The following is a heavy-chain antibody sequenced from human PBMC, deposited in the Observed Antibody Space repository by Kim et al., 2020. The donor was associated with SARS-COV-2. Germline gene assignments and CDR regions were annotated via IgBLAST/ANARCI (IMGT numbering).Heavy chain of an antibody. CDR2: IYHSGST. CDR3: ARDNNPDPMGGGSSWYRGYFQH. CDR1: GGSISSSNW. Sequence: SETLSLTCAVSGGSISSSNWWSWVRQPPGKGLEWIGEIYHSGSTNYNPSLKSRVTISVDKSKNQFSLKLSSVTAADTAVYYCARDNNPDPMGGGSSWYRGYFQHWGQGTLVTVSS. J-gene: IGHJ1*01. D-gene: IGHD6-13*01. V-gene: IGHV4-4*02.